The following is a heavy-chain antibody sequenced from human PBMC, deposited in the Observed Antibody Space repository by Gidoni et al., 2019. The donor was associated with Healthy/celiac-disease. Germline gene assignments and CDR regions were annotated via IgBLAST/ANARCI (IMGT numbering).Heavy chain of an antibody. V-gene: IGHV3-21*01. CDR2: ISSSSSYI. D-gene: IGHD6-19*01. J-gene: IGHJ4*02. Sequence: EVQLVESGGGLVKPGGSLRLSCAASGFTFSSYSMNWVRQAPGKGLEWVSSISSSSSYIYYADSVKGRFTISRDNAKNSLYLQMNSLRAEDTAVYYCAREGAVAGLGRPFDYWGQGTLVTVSS. CDR3: AREGAVAGLGRPFDY. CDR1: GFTFSSYS.